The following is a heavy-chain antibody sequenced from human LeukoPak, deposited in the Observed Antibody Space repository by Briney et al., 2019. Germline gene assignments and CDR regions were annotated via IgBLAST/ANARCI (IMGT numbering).Heavy chain of an antibody. CDR3: ARFRIREMDAFDI. J-gene: IGHJ3*02. CDR2: IYHSGST. D-gene: IGHD3-10*01. Sequence: SETLSLTCTVSGYSISSGYYWGWIRQPPGKGLEWVGSIYHSGSTYYNPSLKSRVTILEDTSKNQFSLKLSSVTAADTAVYYCARFRIREMDAFDIWGQGTMVTVSS. V-gene: IGHV4-38-2*02. CDR1: GYSISSGYY.